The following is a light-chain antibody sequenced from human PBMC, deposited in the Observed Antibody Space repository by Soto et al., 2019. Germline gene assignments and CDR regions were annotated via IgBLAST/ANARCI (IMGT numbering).Light chain of an antibody. CDR2: DVS. Sequence: QSALTQPASVSGSPGQSITISCTGTSGDVGGYSYVSWYQQHPGKTPKLMICDVSNRPSGVSNRFSGSKSGNTASLTISGLQAEDEADYYCASYTSSGTLVFGGGTKLTVL. J-gene: IGLJ2*01. CDR3: ASYTSSGTLV. CDR1: SGDVGGYSY. V-gene: IGLV2-14*01.